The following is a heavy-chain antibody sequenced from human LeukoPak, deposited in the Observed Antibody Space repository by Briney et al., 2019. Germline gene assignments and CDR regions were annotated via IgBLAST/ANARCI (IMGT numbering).Heavy chain of an antibody. V-gene: IGHV1-69*13. CDR1: GGTFSSYT. D-gene: IGHD4-17*01. CDR2: IIPIFGTA. Sequence: SVKVSCKASGGTFSSYTINWVRQAPGQGLEWMGGIIPIFGTANYAQKFQGRVTITADESTSTAYMELSSLRSEDTAVYYCAREITPYGDYVDYYYYGMDVWGQGTTVTVSS. CDR3: AREITPYGDYVDYYYYGMDV. J-gene: IGHJ6*02.